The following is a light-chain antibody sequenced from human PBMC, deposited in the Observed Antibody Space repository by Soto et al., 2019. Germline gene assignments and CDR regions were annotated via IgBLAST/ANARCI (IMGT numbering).Light chain of an antibody. CDR2: GAS. J-gene: IGKJ3*01. CDR1: QSVSRNS. V-gene: IGKV3-20*01. CDR3: QQYGTSPPT. Sequence: GERATLSCRASQSVSRNSLAWYQQQPGQAPRLLIYGASSRATDIPDRFSGSGSGTDFTLIVSRLEPEDFAVYFCQQYGTSPPTFGPGTKVDIK.